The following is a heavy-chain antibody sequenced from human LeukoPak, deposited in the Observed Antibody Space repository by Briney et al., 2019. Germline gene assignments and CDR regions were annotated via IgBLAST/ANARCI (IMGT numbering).Heavy chain of an antibody. CDR1: GGSISSYY. CDR3: ARDRCSSTSCHTGGWFDP. V-gene: IGHV4-4*07. D-gene: IGHD2-2*01. CDR2: IYTSGST. Sequence: ETLSLTCTVSGGSISSYYWSWIRQPAGKGLEWIGRIYTSGSTNYNPSLKSRVTMSVDTSKNQFSLKLSSVTAADTAVYYCARDRCSSTSCHTGGWFDPWGQGTLVTVSS. J-gene: IGHJ5*02.